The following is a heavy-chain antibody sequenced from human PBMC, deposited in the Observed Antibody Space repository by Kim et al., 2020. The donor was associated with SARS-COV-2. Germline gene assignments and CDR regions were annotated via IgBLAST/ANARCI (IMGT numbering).Heavy chain of an antibody. V-gene: IGHV3-30*01. CDR3: ARTVIVVVPAALIDY. D-gene: IGHD2-2*01. Sequence: ADSVKDRCTISRDNTKNTLFMQMNSMRAEETAVYYCARTVIVVVPAALIDYWGQGTLVTVSS. J-gene: IGHJ4*02.